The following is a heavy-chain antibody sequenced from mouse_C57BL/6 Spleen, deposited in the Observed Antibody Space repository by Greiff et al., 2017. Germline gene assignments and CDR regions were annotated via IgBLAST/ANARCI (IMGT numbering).Heavy chain of an antibody. CDR3: ARGGIYYGNYGYFDV. D-gene: IGHD2-1*01. CDR1: GYSFTGYY. V-gene: IGHV1-42*01. J-gene: IGHJ1*03. CDR2: INPSTGGT. Sequence: VHVKQSGPELVKPGASVKISCKASGYSFTGYYMNWVKQSPEKSLEWIGEINPSTGGTTYNQKFKAKATLTVDKSSSTAYMQLKRLTSEDSAVYYCARGGIYYGNYGYFDVWGTGTTVTVSS.